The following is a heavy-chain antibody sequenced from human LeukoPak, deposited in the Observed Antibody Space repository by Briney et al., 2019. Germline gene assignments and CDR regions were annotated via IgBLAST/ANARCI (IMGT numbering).Heavy chain of an antibody. D-gene: IGHD2-2*01. CDR2: ISDNGNTI. CDR1: GFTFSSYE. CDR3: ARRCSSTSCLQY. J-gene: IGHJ4*02. Sequence: GGSLRLSCAASGFTFSSYEMNWVRQAPGKGLEWVSYISDNGNTIHYADSVKGRFTISRDDAKNSVFLQMNSLRVEDTAVYYCARRCSSTSCLQYWGQGTLVTVSS. V-gene: IGHV3-48*03.